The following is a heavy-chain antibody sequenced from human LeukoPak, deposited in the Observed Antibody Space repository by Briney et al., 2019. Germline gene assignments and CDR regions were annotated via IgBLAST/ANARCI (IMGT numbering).Heavy chain of an antibody. CDR1: GYSISSGYY. D-gene: IGHD3-22*01. CDR2: IYHSGST. CDR3: ARQEYYYDSSGSYFDY. V-gene: IGHV4-38-2*01. J-gene: IGHJ4*02. Sequence: SETLSLTCAVSGYSISSGYYWGWIRPPPGKGLEWIGSIYHSGSTYYNPSLKSRVTISVDTSKNQFSLKLSSVTAADTAVYYGARQEYYYDSSGSYFDYWGQGTLVTVSS.